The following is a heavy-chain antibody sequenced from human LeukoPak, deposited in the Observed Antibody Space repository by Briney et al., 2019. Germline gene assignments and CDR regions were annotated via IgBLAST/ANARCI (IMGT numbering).Heavy chain of an antibody. CDR2: IHYSGTT. CDR3: AKDLRDSNSWYLFDH. J-gene: IGHJ5*02. D-gene: IGHD2/OR15-2a*01. CDR1: AGSVINYY. Sequence: SETLSLTCTVSAGSVINYYWSWIRQPPGKGLEWIGYIHYSGTTDYNPSLKSRVTTSVDTSKNQFSLKLSSVTAADTAVYYCAKDLRDSNSWYLFDHWGQGILVTVSS. V-gene: IGHV4-59*02.